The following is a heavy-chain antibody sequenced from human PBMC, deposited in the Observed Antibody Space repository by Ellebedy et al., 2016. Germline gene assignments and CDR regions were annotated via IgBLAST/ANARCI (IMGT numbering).Heavy chain of an antibody. V-gene: IGHV3-9*01. J-gene: IGHJ3*02. D-gene: IGHD5-18*01. CDR1: GFSFHDYA. CDR2: INWNSGSK. CDR3: ARDRGGYSYRFDGFDI. Sequence: SLKISXVASGFSFHDYAMHWVRQAPGKGLEWVSNINWNSGSKYYAGSVKGRFTISRDNAKNSLYLQMNSLRADDTAVYYCARDRGGYSYRFDGFDIWGQGTMVTVSS.